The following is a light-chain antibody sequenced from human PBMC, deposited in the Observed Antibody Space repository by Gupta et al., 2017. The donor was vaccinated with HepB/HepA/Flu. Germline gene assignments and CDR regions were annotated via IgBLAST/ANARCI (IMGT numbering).Light chain of an antibody. CDR2: DVS. Sequence: RAITISCTGTSSDVGGYHYVSWYQQHPGKAPKLMIYDVSNRPSGVSNRFSGSKSGNTASLTISGLQAEDEDDYYCSAYTSSSTLVFGGGTKLTVL. V-gene: IGLV2-14*03. J-gene: IGLJ2*01. CDR1: SSDVGGYHY. CDR3: SAYTSSSTLV.